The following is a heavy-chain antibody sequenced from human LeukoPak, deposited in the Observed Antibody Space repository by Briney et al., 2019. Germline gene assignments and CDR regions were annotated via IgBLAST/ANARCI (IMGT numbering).Heavy chain of an antibody. Sequence: ASVKVSCTASGYTFTGYYMHWVRQAPGQGLEWVGWINPNSGVTKYAQKFQGWVTMTRDTSISTAYMELSRLRSDDTAVYYCARVIAVAGGYYYYGMDVWGKGTTVTVSS. CDR2: INPNSGVT. V-gene: IGHV1-2*04. D-gene: IGHD6-19*01. J-gene: IGHJ6*04. CDR1: GYTFTGYY. CDR3: ARVIAVAGGYYYYGMDV.